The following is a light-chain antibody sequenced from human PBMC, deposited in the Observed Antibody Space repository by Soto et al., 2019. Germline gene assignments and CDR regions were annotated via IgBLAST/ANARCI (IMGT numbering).Light chain of an antibody. J-gene: IGKJ2*01. CDR1: QSISSW. V-gene: IGKV1-5*03. CDR3: QQYNSYST. Sequence: DIQMTQSPSTLSASVGDRVTITCRASQSISSWLAWYQQKPGKAPKLLIYKASSLEIGVPSRFSGSASGTEFTLTISRLQPDDFATYYCQQYNSYSTFGQGNKMEIK. CDR2: KAS.